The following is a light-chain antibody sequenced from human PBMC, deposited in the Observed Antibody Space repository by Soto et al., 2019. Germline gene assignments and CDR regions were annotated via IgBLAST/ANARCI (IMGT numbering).Light chain of an antibody. CDR2: GAS. V-gene: IGKV3-15*01. Sequence: EIVMTQSPATLSVSPGESATLSCRASQSVSSNLNWYQHKPGQAPRLLFYGASTRATGTPARFSGGGSGTEFTLTISGLQSEDFAVYYCLQYNNWPYTFGPGTKVDIK. CDR3: LQYNNWPYT. CDR1: QSVSSN. J-gene: IGKJ3*01.